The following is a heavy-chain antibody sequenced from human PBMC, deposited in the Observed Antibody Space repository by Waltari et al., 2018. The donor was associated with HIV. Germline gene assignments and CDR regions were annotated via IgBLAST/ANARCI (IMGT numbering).Heavy chain of an antibody. Sequence: QVQLQESGPGLVKPFQTLSLNCSVSGDSVSSGGYIWTWIRQHPGKGREWIGEIFNSGRTYYNPTLKSRLTMSIDTSNNQFSLKLSSAIAADTAIYFCARSAPPTTVTSSRWFDPWGQGMLVTVSS. CDR1: GDSVSSGGYI. V-gene: IGHV4-31*03. CDR2: IFNSGRT. J-gene: IGHJ5*02. CDR3: ARSAPPTTVTSSRWFDP. D-gene: IGHD4-17*01.